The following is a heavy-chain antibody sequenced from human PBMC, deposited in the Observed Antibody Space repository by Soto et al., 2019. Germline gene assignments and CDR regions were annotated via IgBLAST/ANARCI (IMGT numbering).Heavy chain of an antibody. CDR2: INHSGAT. J-gene: IGHJ4*02. CDR3: ARGLDFFGSGSPDLNGY. D-gene: IGHD3-10*01. Sequence: QVQLQESGPGLVQPSETLSLSCTVSGASVSGASYYWSWIRQPPGKGLEWIGNINHSGATNYNPPLKTRATISVDTSKKQFSLKLSSVTSADTAVYYCARGLDFFGSGSPDLNGYWGQGTLVTVSS. CDR1: GASVSGASYY. V-gene: IGHV4-61*01.